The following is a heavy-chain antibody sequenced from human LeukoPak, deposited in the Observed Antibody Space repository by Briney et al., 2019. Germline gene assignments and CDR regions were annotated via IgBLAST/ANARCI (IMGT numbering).Heavy chain of an antibody. CDR2: IGGGGGST. D-gene: IGHD2-21*01. J-gene: IGHJ6*03. Sequence: GGSLRLSCAASGFTFSNYAMNWVRQAPGKGLEWVSGIGGGGGSTYCADSVKGRFTVSRDNSKNTLYLQMNSLRAEDTAVYYCAKAGGDAYYYYYMDVWGKGTTVTVSS. V-gene: IGHV3-23*01. CDR1: GFTFSNYA. CDR3: AKAGGDAYYYYYMDV.